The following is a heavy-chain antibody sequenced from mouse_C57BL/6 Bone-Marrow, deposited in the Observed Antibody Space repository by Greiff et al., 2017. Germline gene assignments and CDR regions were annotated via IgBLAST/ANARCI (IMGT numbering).Heavy chain of an antibody. CDR3: ARGYDDYIDY. J-gene: IGHJ2*01. CDR2: INYDGSST. V-gene: IGHV5-16*01. Sequence: EVKLMESEGGLVQPGSSMKLSCTASGFTFSDYYMAWVRQVPEKGLEWVANINYDGSSTYYLDSLKSRFIISRDNAKNILYLQMSSLKSEDTAAYYGARGYDDYIDYWGQGTTLTVSS. CDR1: GFTFSDYY. D-gene: IGHD2-12*01.